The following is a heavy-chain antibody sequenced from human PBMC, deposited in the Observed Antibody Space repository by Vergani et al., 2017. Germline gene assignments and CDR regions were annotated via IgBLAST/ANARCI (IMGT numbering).Heavy chain of an antibody. CDR3: AKDISRIAVAGTVFDY. CDR2: IYYSGST. Sequence: QVQLQESGPGLVKPSQTLSLTCTVSGGSISSGGYYWSWIRQHPGKGLEWIGYIYYSGSTYYNPSLKSRVTISVDTSKNQFSLKLSSETAADTAVYYCAKDISRIAVAGTVFDYWGQGTLVTVSS. D-gene: IGHD6-19*01. CDR1: GGSISSGGYY. J-gene: IGHJ4*02. V-gene: IGHV4-31*03.